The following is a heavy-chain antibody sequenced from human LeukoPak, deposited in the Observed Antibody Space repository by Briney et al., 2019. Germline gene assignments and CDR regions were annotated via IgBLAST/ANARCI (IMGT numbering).Heavy chain of an antibody. Sequence: PGGSLRLSCAASGFIVSNNYMSWVRQAPGKGLEWVSVIYSGGSTYYADSVKGRFTISRDNSKNTVYLQMNSLRAEDTAVYYCAREGALVRGLIYYYMDVWGKGTTVTVSS. J-gene: IGHJ6*03. CDR3: AREGALVRGLIYYYMDV. D-gene: IGHD3-10*01. CDR2: IYSGGST. V-gene: IGHV3-53*01. CDR1: GFIVSNNY.